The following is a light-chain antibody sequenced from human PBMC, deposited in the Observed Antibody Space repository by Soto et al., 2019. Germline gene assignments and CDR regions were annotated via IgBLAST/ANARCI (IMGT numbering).Light chain of an antibody. Sequence: QSALTQPASVSGSPGQSITISCTGTSSDVGAYNYVSWYQQHPGKAPKLMIYDVNIRPSGVSNRFSGSKSGNTASLTISGVQPEDEADYYCTSWTTSTTMKFGGGTKLTVL. V-gene: IGLV2-14*01. CDR1: SSDVGAYNY. CDR2: DVN. CDR3: TSWTTSTTMK. J-gene: IGLJ2*01.